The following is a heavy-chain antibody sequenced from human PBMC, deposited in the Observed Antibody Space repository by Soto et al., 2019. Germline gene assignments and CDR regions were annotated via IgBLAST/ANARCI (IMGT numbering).Heavy chain of an antibody. V-gene: IGHV1-18*01. CDR2: ISAYNGNT. CDR3: ASGLGYCSSTSCYGMYYYYGMDV. J-gene: IGHJ6*02. D-gene: IGHD2-2*01. Sequence: PSVKVSCKASGYTFTSYGISWVRQAPGQGLEWMGWISAYNGNTNYAQKLQGRVTMTTDTSTSTAYMELRSLRSDDTAVYYCASGLGYCSSTSCYGMYYYYGMDVWGQGTTVTVSS. CDR1: GYTFTSYG.